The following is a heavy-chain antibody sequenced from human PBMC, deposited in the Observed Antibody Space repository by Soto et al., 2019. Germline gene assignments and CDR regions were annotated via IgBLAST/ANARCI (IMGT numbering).Heavy chain of an antibody. CDR2: IYYSGST. CDR1: GGSISSYY. V-gene: IGHV4-59*08. J-gene: IGHJ4*02. D-gene: IGHD3-10*01. Sequence: QVQLQESGPGLVKASETLSLTCTVSGGSISSYYWSWIRQPPGKGLEWIGYIYYSGSTFYNPSLMSRVAISVDTSQNQFSLRLTSVTAADTALYYCARSISKGIHGLAQDFWGQGTLVTVSS. CDR3: ARSISKGIHGLAQDF.